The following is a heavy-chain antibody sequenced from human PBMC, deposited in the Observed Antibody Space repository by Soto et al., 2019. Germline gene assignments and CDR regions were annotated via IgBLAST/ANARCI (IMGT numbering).Heavy chain of an antibody. CDR2: INPNSGGT. CDR1: GYTFTGYY. CDR3: ARDYDILTGYNYFDY. Sequence: ASVKVSCKASGYTFTGYYMHWVRQAPGQGLEWMGWINPNSGGTNYAQKFQGRVTMTRDTSISTAYMELSRLRSDDTAVYYCARDYDILTGYNYFDYRGQGTLVAVSS. D-gene: IGHD3-9*01. J-gene: IGHJ4*02. V-gene: IGHV1-2*02.